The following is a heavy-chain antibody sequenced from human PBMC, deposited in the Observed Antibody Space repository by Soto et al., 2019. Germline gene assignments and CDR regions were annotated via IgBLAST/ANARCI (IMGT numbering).Heavy chain of an antibody. Sequence: QVQLQESGPGLVQPSQNLSLTCTVSGGSISSGGYYWSWIRQHPGTGLEWIGHISYSGSTYYKTSLKSRVTISVDKHRNKFSLIVKSVTAADTTVSCCARGVLHWGQGTLVTVSS. V-gene: IGHV4-31*03. J-gene: IGHJ4*01. CDR2: ISYSGST. CDR1: GGSISSGGYY. CDR3: ARGVLH.